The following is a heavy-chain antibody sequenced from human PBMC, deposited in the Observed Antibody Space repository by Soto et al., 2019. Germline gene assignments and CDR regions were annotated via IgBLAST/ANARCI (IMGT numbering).Heavy chain of an antibody. CDR1: GFTFSSYS. V-gene: IGHV3-48*02. J-gene: IGHJ6*02. CDR3: ARDEASSFDWFIPRYYYYGMDV. CDR2: ISSSSSTI. Sequence: PGGSLRLSCAASGFTFSSYSMNWVRQAPGKGLEWVSYISSSSSTIYYADSVKGRFTISRDNAKNSLYLQMNSLRDEDTAVYYCARDEASSFDWFIPRYYYYGMDVWGQGTTVTVSS. D-gene: IGHD3-9*01.